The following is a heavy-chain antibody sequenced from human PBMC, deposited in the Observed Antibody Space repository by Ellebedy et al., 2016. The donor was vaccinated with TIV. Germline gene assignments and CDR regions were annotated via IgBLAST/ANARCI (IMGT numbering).Heavy chain of an antibody. J-gene: IGHJ5*02. CDR2: ISGSGGNT. D-gene: IGHD2-2*01. CDR1: GFTFSNYA. V-gene: IGHV3-23*01. CDR3: VKQPEQFQLLSWFDL. Sequence: GESLKISXAASGFTFSNYAMSWVHQAPEKGLEWVSSISGSGGNTYYADSVKGRFTVSRDNSKNTLYLQMNNLGAQDTAFYYCVKQPEQFQLLSWFDLWGQGTLVTVSS.